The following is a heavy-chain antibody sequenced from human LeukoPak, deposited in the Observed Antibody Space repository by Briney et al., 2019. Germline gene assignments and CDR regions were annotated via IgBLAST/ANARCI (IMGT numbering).Heavy chain of an antibody. J-gene: IGHJ3*02. V-gene: IGHV1-2*02. CDR3: ARNGYTYGNDAFNI. CDR1: GYTFTGSY. Sequence: ASVKVSCKASGYTFTGSYMHWVRQAPGQGLEWMGWINPNSGGTNYAQKFHGRVNMTRDTSISTAYMELNRLRSDDTAVYYCARNGYTYGNDAFNIWGQGTMVTVSS. CDR2: INPNSGGT. D-gene: IGHD5-12*01.